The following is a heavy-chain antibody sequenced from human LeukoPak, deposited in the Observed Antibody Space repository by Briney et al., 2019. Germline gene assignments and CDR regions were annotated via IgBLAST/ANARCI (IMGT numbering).Heavy chain of an antibody. V-gene: IGHV1-3*01. CDR3: ARVVSGAPRPGNDDGFDI. J-gene: IGHJ3*02. D-gene: IGHD6-6*01. CDR1: GYTFTSYA. Sequence: ASVKVSCKASGYTFTSYAMHWVRQAPGQRLEWMGWINAGSGNTKYSQKFQGRVTITRDTSASTGYMELSSLRSDDTAVYYCARVVSGAPRPGNDDGFDIWGQGTMVTVSS. CDR2: INAGSGNT.